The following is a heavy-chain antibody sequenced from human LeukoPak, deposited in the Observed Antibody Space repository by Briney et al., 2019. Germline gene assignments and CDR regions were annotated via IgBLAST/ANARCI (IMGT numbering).Heavy chain of an antibody. CDR2: VYTSGST. CDR3: ASNYYDYWSGVLDYYMDV. J-gene: IGHJ6*03. V-gene: IGHV4-4*09. D-gene: IGHD3-3*01. CDR1: GGSISSYY. Sequence: SETLSLTCTVSGGSISSYYWSWIRQPPGKGLEWIGYVYTSGSTNYNPSLKSRVTISVDTSKNQFSLKLSSVTAADTAVYYCASNYYDYWSGVLDYYMDVWGKGTTVTVSS.